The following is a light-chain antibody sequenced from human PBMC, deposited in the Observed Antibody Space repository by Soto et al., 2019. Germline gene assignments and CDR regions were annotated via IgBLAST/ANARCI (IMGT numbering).Light chain of an antibody. CDR1: QSVSSNN. V-gene: IGKV3-20*01. CDR3: QQYGRSPFT. J-gene: IGKJ3*01. Sequence: EIVLTQYPGTLSLSPGERDPFSCRASQSVSSNNLAWYQQRPGQAPRVVIYGESTRATGIPERFSGSGSGTDFTLTISRLEPEDFAVYYCQQYGRSPFTFGPGTKVDIK. CDR2: GES.